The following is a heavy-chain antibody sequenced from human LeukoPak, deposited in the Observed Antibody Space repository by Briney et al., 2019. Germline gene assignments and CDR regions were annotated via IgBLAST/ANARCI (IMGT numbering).Heavy chain of an antibody. CDR1: GFTFSSYG. CDR2: ISGGGGST. CDR3: ARAGGSGWYSLDY. D-gene: IGHD6-19*01. J-gene: IGHJ4*02. V-gene: IGHV3-23*01. Sequence: GGSLRLSCAASGFTFSSYGMTWVRQAPGKGLEWVSAISGGGGSTYYADSVKGRFTISRENAKNSLYLQMNSLRAGDTAVYYCARAGGSGWYSLDYWGQGTLVTVSS.